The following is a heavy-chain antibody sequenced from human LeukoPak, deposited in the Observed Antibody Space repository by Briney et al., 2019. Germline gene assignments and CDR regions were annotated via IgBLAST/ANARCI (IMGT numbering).Heavy chain of an antibody. D-gene: IGHD3-10*01. CDR3: ANAFFRGVSLQSLDY. CDR2: IIGSGRST. Sequence: GGSLRLSCAPSVVSLSISAVSCVRPAPGGGRECGSAIIGSGRSTYYANSVKGRFTISGDNSKNTLYLQMNSLRAEDTAVYYCANAFFRGVSLQSLDYWGQGTLVTVSS. V-gene: IGHV3-23*01. J-gene: IGHJ4*02. CDR1: VVSLSISA.